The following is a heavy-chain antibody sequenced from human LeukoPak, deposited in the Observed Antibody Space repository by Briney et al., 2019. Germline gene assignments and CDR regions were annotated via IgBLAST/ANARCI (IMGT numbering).Heavy chain of an antibody. J-gene: IGHJ6*03. V-gene: IGHV1-18*01. D-gene: IGHD6-13*01. CDR2: ISAYNGNT. CDR3: ARAIAAAGYASSYYYYMDV. CDR1: GYTLTSYG. Sequence: WASVKVSCKASGYTLTSYGISWVRQAPGQGLEWMGWISAYNGNTNYAQKLQGRVTMTTDTSTSTAYMELRSLRSDDTAVYYCARAIAAAGYASSYYYYMDVWGKGTTVTVSS.